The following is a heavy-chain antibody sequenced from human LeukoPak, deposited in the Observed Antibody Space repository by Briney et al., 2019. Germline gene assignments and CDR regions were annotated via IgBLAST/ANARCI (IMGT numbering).Heavy chain of an antibody. V-gene: IGHV4-61*02. CDR2: IYTSGAT. CDR1: GDSITSGDSY. J-gene: IGHJ4*02. D-gene: IGHD2-15*01. CDR3: AREYSH. Sequence: AQTLSLTCSVSGDSITSGDSYWTWIRQPAGEGLEWIGLIYTSGATKYNPSLKSRITISLDTSKNQFSLQLNSVTAADTAVYYCAREYSHWGQGALVTVSS.